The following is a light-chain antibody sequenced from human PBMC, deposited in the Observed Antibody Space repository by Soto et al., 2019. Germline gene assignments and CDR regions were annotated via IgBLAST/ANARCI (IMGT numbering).Light chain of an antibody. CDR2: GAS. J-gene: IGKJ1*01. CDR1: QTININY. CDR3: QQYNTSPRT. V-gene: IGKV3-20*01. Sequence: EVVLTQSPGTLSLSPGERATLSCRVSQTININYLAWYQQKPGQAPRLLMSGASNRATGIPDRFSGSGSGTDFTLTINRLEPEDFAMYFCQQYNTSPRTFGQGTKVEVK.